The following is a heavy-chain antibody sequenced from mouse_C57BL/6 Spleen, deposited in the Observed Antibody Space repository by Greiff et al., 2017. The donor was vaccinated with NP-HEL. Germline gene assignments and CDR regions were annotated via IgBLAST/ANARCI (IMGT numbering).Heavy chain of an antibody. CDR3: ARFFLYAMDY. Sequence: QVQLKQPGPELVKPGASVKISCKASGYAFSSSWMNWVKQRPGKGLEWIGRIYPGDGDTNYNGKFKGKATLTADKSSSTAYMQLSSLTSEDSAVYFCARFFLYAMDYWGQGTSVTVSS. V-gene: IGHV1-82*01. CDR1: GYAFSSSW. CDR2: IYPGDGDT. J-gene: IGHJ4*01.